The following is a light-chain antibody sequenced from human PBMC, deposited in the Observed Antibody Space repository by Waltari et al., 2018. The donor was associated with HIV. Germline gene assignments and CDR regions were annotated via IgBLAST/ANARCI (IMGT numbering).Light chain of an antibody. J-gene: IGLJ1*01. CDR2: EVS. V-gene: IGLV2-23*02. CDR1: SSDVGSYNL. CDR3: CSYVGWSTILYV. Sequence: QSALTQPASVSGSPGQSITISCTGTSSDVGSYNLVSWYQQHPGKAPKLMIYEVSKRPAVVSNLFSGSKSGNTASLTISGLQAEDEADYYCCSYVGWSTILYVFGTGTKVTVL.